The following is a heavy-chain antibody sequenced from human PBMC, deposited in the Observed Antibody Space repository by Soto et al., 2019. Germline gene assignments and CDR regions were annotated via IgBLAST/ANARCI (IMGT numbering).Heavy chain of an antibody. V-gene: IGHV4-30-4*01. J-gene: IGHJ5*01. Sequence: SETLSLTCSVSGDSISNLDYFWAWIRQPTGQALEYIGYIYKSATTYYNPPFESRVAISVDTSKSQFSLNVTSVTAADTAVYFCARGRYCLTGRCFPNWFESWGQGALVTVSS. CDR3: ARGRYCLTGRCFPNWFES. CDR2: IYKSATT. CDR1: GDSISNLDYF. D-gene: IGHD7-27*01.